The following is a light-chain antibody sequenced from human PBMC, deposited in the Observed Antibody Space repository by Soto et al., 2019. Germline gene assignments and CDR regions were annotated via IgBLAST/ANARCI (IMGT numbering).Light chain of an antibody. CDR2: EGS. V-gene: IGLV2-23*01. CDR3: CSYTGTSYV. Sequence: QSALTQPASVSGSPGQSITIPCTGVSSDVGTYNPVSWYQQHPGKAPKLMIYEGSKRPSGVSNRFSGSKSGNTASLTISGLQAEDEADYYCCSYTGTSYVFGTGTKLTVL. CDR1: SSDVGTYNP. J-gene: IGLJ1*01.